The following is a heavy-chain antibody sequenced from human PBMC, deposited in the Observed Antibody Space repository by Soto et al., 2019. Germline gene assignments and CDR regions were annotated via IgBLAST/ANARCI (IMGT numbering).Heavy chain of an antibody. D-gene: IGHD3-9*01. Sequence: GGSLRLSCAASGFNFSSYAMSWVRQAPGKGLEWVSAISGSGGSTYYADSVKGRFTISRDNARNSLFLQMNSLRAEDTAVYYCARAECSSPDCLTAYYSYGLDVWGQGSTVTVSS. J-gene: IGHJ6*02. V-gene: IGHV3-23*01. CDR3: ARAECSSPDCLTAYYSYGLDV. CDR2: ISGSGGST. CDR1: GFNFSSYA.